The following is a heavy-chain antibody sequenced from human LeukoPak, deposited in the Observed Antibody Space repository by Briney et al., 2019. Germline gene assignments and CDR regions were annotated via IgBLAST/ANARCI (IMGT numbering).Heavy chain of an antibody. CDR2: IKGDGSEK. V-gene: IGHV3-7*01. CDR1: GFTFRSYW. Sequence: GGSLRLSCEASGFTFRSYWMSWVRQASGQGLEWVANIKGDGSEKYYADSVKGRFTVSRDNSKRSLYLQMNRLRADDTAVHFCVRDGWDVSAGIVYYFDFWGQGTLVTVSS. D-gene: IGHD2-15*01. J-gene: IGHJ4*02. CDR3: VRDGWDVSAGIVYYFDF.